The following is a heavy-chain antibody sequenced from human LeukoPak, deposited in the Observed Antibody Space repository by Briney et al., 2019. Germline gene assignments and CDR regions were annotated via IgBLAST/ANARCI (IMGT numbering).Heavy chain of an antibody. J-gene: IGHJ4*02. CDR3: ARLTRGGSYFDY. D-gene: IGHD3-10*01. Sequence: SETLSLTCTVSGGSISSSSYYWGWIRQPPGKGLEWIGSIYYSGYTYYNPSLNSRVTISADTSKNQFSLKLSSVTAADTAMYYCARLTRGGSYFDYWGQGTLVTVSS. CDR1: GGSISSSSYY. V-gene: IGHV4-39*01. CDR2: IYYSGYT.